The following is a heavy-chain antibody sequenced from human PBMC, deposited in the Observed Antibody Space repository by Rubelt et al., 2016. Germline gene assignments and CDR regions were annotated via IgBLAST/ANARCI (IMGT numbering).Heavy chain of an antibody. CDR1: GGSIRSATSY. V-gene: IGHV4-39*01. D-gene: IGHD5-18*01. J-gene: IGHJ4*02. CDR2: IHYSGST. CDR3: ARHRVDTTMSSEYDFDF. Sequence: QVQLEESGPGLVKPSETLSLTCTVSGGSIRSATSYWGWIRQPPGKGLEWIGSIHYSGSTYSNPSLKSQITMSVDTSKNQFSRKLSSVTAADTAVYYCARHRVDTTMSSEYDFDFWGQGTLVTVSS.